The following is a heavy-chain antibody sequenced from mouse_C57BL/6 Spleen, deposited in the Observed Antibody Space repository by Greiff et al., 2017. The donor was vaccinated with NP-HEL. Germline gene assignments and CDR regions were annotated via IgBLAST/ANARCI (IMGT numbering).Heavy chain of an antibody. J-gene: IGHJ4*01. CDR1: GYTFTSYW. V-gene: IGHV1-52*01. Sequence: QVQLQQPGAELVRPGSSVKLSCKASGYTFTSYWMHWVKQRPIQGLEWIGNIDPSDSETHYNQKFKDKATLTVDKSSSTAYMQLSSLTSEDSAVYYCARGTAQATCYAMDYWGQGTSVTVSS. CDR2: IDPSDSET. CDR3: ARGTAQATCYAMDY. D-gene: IGHD3-2*02.